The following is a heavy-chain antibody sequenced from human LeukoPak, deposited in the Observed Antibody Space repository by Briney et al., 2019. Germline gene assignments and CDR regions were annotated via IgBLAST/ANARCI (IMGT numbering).Heavy chain of an antibody. J-gene: IGHJ4*02. D-gene: IGHD1-14*01. CDR3: ARHGPTKSFRANFDY. CDR1: GGSISSYY. Sequence: PSETLSPTCTVSGGSISSYYWSWIRQPPGRGLEWIGYIYYSGSTNYNPSFKSRVTISVDTSKNQFSLKLSSVTAADTAVYYCARHGPTKSFRANFDYWGQGTLVTVSS. V-gene: IGHV4-59*08. CDR2: IYYSGST.